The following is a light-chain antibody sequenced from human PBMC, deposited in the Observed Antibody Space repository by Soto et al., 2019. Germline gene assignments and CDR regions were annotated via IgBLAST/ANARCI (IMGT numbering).Light chain of an antibody. V-gene: IGKV3-20*01. J-gene: IGKJ1*01. CDR1: QSVPGNY. Sequence: PGEGATLSCRASQSVPGNYLAWLQQKPGQSPRLLIYGASSRATGTPDRFSGSGSGTDFTLTISRVEPDDFALYYCHQYTSPPWTLGQGTRVE. CDR3: HQYTSPPWT. CDR2: GAS.